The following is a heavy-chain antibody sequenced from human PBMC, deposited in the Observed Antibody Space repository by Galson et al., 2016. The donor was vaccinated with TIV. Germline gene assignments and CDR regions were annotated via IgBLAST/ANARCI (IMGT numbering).Heavy chain of an antibody. CDR2: INDSGRT. CDR1: GGSFTGYY. CDR3: PREGGDVILPSAIRRLNAIDI. Sequence: LSLTCAVYGGSFTGYYWSWMRQAPGKGLEWIGEINDSGRTNYNPSLKSRVTISLDTSKNQFSLKLTSETAADTALYFCPREGGDVILPSAIRRLNAIDIWGQGTVVTVSS. J-gene: IGHJ3*02. D-gene: IGHD2-2*02. V-gene: IGHV4-34*01.